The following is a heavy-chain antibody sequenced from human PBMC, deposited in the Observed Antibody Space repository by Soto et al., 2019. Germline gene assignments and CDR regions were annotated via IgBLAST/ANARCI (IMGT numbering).Heavy chain of an antibody. Sequence: PGGSRRLSCAASGFTFSSYDMHWVRQATGKGLEWVSAIGTAVDPSYPASVKGRFTISRENAKNSWHLQMNSLRAGDTAVYYWARGRAITGTSYGTEVWGQETLVTASS. CDR1: GFTFSSYD. D-gene: IGHD1-20*01. CDR3: ARGRAITGTSYGTEV. J-gene: IGHJ4*03. CDR2: IGTAVDP. V-gene: IGHV3-13*05.